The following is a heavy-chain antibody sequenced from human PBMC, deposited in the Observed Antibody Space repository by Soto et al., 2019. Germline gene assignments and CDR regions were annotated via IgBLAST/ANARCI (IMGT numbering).Heavy chain of an antibody. V-gene: IGHV4-61*01. Sequence: SETLSLTCTVSGGSVSSGSYYWSWIRQPPGKGLEWIGYIYYSGSTNYNPSLKSRVTISVDTSKNQFSLKLSSVTAADTAVYYCARAGYDFWSGYSTGYYYGMDVWGQGTTVTVSS. D-gene: IGHD3-3*01. J-gene: IGHJ6*02. CDR3: ARAGYDFWSGYSTGYYYGMDV. CDR1: GGSVSSGSYY. CDR2: IYYSGST.